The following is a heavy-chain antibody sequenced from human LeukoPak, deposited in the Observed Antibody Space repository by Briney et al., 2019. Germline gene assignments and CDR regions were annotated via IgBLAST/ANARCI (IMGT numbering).Heavy chain of an antibody. J-gene: IGHJ4*02. D-gene: IGHD3-22*01. CDR1: GGSISSYY. Sequence: PSETLSLTCTVSGGSISSYYWSWIRQPPGKGLEWIGYIYYSGSTNYNPSLKSRVTISVDTSKNQFSLKLSSVTAADTAVYYCAGDTYYYDSSGYYRVFDYWGQGTLVTVSS. V-gene: IGHV4-59*01. CDR3: AGDTYYYDSSGYYRVFDY. CDR2: IYYSGST.